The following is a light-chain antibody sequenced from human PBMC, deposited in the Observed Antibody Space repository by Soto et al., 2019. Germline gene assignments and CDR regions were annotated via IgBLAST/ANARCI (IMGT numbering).Light chain of an antibody. V-gene: IGKV3-15*01. J-gene: IGKJ5*01. CDR3: QQCNNWPPS. Sequence: EIVMTQSPATLSVSPGERATLSCRASQSVSRNLAWYRQKPGQAPRLLIYGASTRATGIPARFSGSGSGTEFTLTISSLQSEDFAVYYCQQCNNWPPSFGQGTRLEIK. CDR1: QSVSRN. CDR2: GAS.